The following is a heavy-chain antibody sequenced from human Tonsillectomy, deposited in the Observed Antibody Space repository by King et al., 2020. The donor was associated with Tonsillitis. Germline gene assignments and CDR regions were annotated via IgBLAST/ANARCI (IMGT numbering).Heavy chain of an antibody. CDR1: GFTFSDYY. CDR2: ISNSGSFT. J-gene: IGHJ3*02. Sequence: VQLVESGGGLVKPGGSLRLSCAASGFTFSDYYMSWIRQAPGTGLEWLSYISNSGSFTKYTDSVKGRFTVSRDNAKNSLYLQMNSLTAEDTAVYYCARVHLVVNVNAFNIWGQGTMVTVSS. CDR3: ARVHLVVNVNAFNI. V-gene: IGHV3-11*06. D-gene: IGHD2-8*02.